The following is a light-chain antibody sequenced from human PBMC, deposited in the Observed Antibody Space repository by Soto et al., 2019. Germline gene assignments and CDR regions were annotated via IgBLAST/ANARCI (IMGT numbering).Light chain of an antibody. CDR1: QSVSYN. J-gene: IGKJ4*01. CDR3: QQYKNWPPLT. V-gene: IGKV3-15*01. CDR2: GAF. Sequence: EIVMTQSTATLSVSPGETATLSCRASQSVSYNLDWYQQKPGQGPRLLIYGAFTRATGIPARFTGSGSGKELTLPISNLQSEDFAVYYCQQYKNWPPLTFGGGTKVEIK.